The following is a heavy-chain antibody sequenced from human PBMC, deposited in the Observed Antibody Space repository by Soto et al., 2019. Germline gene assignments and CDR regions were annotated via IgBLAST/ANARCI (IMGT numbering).Heavy chain of an antibody. CDR2: IYPGDSDT. D-gene: IGHD3-10*01. CDR1: GYSFTSYW. V-gene: IGHV5-51*01. Sequence: GESLKISCKGSGYSFTSYWIGWVRQMPGKGLEWMGIIYPGDSDTRYSPSFQGQVTISADKSISTAYLQWSSLKASDTAMYYCARDGHYYGSGINYYYMDVWGKGTTVTVSS. J-gene: IGHJ6*03. CDR3: ARDGHYYGSGINYYYMDV.